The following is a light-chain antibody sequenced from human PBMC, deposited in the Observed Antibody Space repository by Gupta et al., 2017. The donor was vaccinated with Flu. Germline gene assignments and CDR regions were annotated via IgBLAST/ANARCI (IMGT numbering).Light chain of an antibody. Sequence: QSALTPPPSASGSPGQSVTISCTGPSRDVGGYNYVCWYQQHPGKAPKLMIYEGSKRPAGVPDRFSGCKSGSTAALTVAGLQAEDEDDYYCSAYTGSNYVFGTGTKVTVL. J-gene: IGLJ1*01. CDR2: EGS. CDR3: SAYTGSNYV. CDR1: SRDVGGYNY. V-gene: IGLV2-8*01.